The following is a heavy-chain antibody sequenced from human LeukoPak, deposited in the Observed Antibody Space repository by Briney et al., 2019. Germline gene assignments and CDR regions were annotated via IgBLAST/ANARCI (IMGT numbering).Heavy chain of an antibody. V-gene: IGHV3-33*06. J-gene: IGHJ4*02. Sequence: GGSLRPSCAPSGFAFSTDGMHWVRQAPGKGLEGLAVIWFDGSNKYYADSVKGRFTISRDNSKNTLYLQMNRLRAEDKAVYYCAKLPHYDYVWGSYRYRVEYWGQGAMVTVSS. D-gene: IGHD3-16*02. CDR2: IWFDGSNK. CDR3: AKLPHYDYVWGSYRYRVEY. CDR1: GFAFSTDG.